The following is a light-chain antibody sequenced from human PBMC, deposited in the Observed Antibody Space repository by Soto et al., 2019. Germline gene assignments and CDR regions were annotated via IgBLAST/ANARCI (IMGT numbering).Light chain of an antibody. Sequence: QSALTQPASVSGSPGQSITLSCTGTSNNVGRYNLVSWYQQHPGKAPKLMISEGGERPSGVSHRFSGSKSGNTASLTISGLHAEYEADYCCCSFAGGSSYVFGTGTKVTVL. CDR3: CSFAGGSSYV. J-gene: IGLJ1*01. V-gene: IGLV2-23*01. CDR1: SNNVGRYNL. CDR2: EGG.